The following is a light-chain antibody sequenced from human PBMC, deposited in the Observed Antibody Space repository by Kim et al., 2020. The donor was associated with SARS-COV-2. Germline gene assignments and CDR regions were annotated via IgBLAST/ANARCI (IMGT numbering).Light chain of an antibody. Sequence: QSITISCTGTSSDIGAYNDVSWFQQHPGKAPKVMIYGVNNRPSGISSRFSGSKSGNTASLTISGLQTDDEADYYCSSYTTTNTVVFGGGTKVTVL. V-gene: IGLV2-14*03. CDR2: GVN. CDR1: SSDIGAYND. CDR3: SSYTTTNTVV. J-gene: IGLJ2*01.